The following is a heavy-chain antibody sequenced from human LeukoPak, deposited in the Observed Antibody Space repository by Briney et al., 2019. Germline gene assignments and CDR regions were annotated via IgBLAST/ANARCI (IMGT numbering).Heavy chain of an antibody. J-gene: IGHJ4*02. CDR2: ISSSGSTI. Sequence: GGSLRLSCAASGFTFSSYEMNWVRQAPGKGLEWVSYISSSGSTIYYADSVKGRFTISRDNAKNSLYLQMNSLRDEDTAVYYCARGPGGTGGWYYFDYWGQGTLVTVSS. CDR1: GFTFSSYE. D-gene: IGHD1-1*01. V-gene: IGHV3-48*03. CDR3: ARGPGGTGGWYYFDY.